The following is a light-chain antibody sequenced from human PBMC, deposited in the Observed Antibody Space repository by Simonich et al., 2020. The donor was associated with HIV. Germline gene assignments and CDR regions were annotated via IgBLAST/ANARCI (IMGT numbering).Light chain of an antibody. CDR3: QQANSFPFT. Sequence: DIQMTQSPSSLSASLGDRVTITCRASQSINTYINWYQHKPGKAPELLIYAASSLQGGVPSRFSGSGSGTDFTLTISSLQPEDFATYYCQQANSFPFTFGPGTKVDIK. V-gene: IGKV1-39*01. CDR1: QSINTY. CDR2: AAS. J-gene: IGKJ3*01.